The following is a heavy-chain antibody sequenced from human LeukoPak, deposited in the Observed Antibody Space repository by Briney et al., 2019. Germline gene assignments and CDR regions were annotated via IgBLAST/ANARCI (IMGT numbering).Heavy chain of an antibody. J-gene: IGHJ4*02. V-gene: IGHV3-23*01. D-gene: IGHD3-22*01. Sequence: GGSLRLSCAASEFTFSSYAMSWVRQAPGKGLEWVSFISPSADRTSNADSVEGRFTISRDNPRNTLYLQMNSLRDEDTAVYYCAIMHGYYDGSGYWVQWGQGTLVTVSS. CDR1: EFTFSSYA. CDR3: AIMHGYYDGSGYWVQ. CDR2: ISPSADRT.